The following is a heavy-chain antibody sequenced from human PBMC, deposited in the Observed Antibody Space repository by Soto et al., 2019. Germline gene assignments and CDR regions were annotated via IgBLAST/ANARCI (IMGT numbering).Heavy chain of an antibody. D-gene: IGHD3-9*01. CDR2: IYYSGST. V-gene: IGHV4-31*03. CDR1: GGSISSGGYY. CDR3: ARHVYYDVLKKNY. Sequence: SETLSLTCTVSGGSISSGGYYWSWIRQHPGKGLEWIGYIYYSGSTYYNPSLKSRVTIPVDTSKNQFSLKLSSVTAADTAIYYCARHVYYDVLKKNYWGQGTLVTVSS. J-gene: IGHJ4*02.